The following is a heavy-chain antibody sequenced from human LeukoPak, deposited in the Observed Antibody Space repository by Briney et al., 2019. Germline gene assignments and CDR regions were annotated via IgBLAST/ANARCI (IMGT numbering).Heavy chain of an antibody. CDR2: ISWNSGSI. V-gene: IGHV3-9*01. CDR3: ARDLTAYYDFWSGYYPSYYYGMDV. CDR1: GFTFDDYA. Sequence: GRSLRLSCAASGFTFDDYAMPWVRQAPGKGLEWVSGISWNSGSIGYADSVKGRFTISRDNAKNSLYLQMNSLRAEDTALYYCARDLTAYYDFWSGYYPSYYYGMDVWGQGTTVTVSS. J-gene: IGHJ6*02. D-gene: IGHD3-3*01.